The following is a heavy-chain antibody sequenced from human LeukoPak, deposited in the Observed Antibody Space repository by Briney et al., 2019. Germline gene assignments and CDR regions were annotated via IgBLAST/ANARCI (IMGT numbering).Heavy chain of an antibody. CDR3: ARPPGAEPYLYSSGWYGPYYYYGMDV. CDR2: FIPNSGGT. CDR1: GYTFTGYY. Sequence: ASVKVSCKASGYTFTGYYMHWVRQAPGQGLEWMGWFIPNSGGTNYAQKFQGRVTMTRDTSISTAYMELSRLRSDDTAVYYCARPPGAEPYLYSSGWYGPYYYYGMDVWGQGTTVTVSS. J-gene: IGHJ6*02. D-gene: IGHD6-19*01. V-gene: IGHV1-2*02.